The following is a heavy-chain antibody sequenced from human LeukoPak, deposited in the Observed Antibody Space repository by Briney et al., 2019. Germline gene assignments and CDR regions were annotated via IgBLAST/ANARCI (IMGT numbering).Heavy chain of an antibody. D-gene: IGHD1-26*01. CDR2: VNGGGDFT. V-gene: IGHV3-23*01. J-gene: IGHJ4*02. CDR1: GFTFSTYD. CDR3: ARYSGSLLRHY. Sequence: GGSLRLSCAASGFTFSTYDMSWVRQARGKGLEWVSTVNGGGDFTYYADSVRGRFTISRDNSKDTLYLQMNSLRAEDTAVYYCARYSGSLLRHYWGQGTLVTVSS.